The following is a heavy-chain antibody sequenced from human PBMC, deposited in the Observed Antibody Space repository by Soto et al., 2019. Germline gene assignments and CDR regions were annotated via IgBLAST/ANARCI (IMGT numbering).Heavy chain of an antibody. D-gene: IGHD3-10*01. V-gene: IGHV3-9*01. J-gene: IGHJ5*02. CDR1: GFTFDDYA. CDR2: ISWNSGSI. CDR3: AKDIEGGSGIYYNWFAP. Sequence: PGGSLRLSCAASGFTFDDYAMHWVRQAPGKGLEWVSGISWNSGSIGYADSVKGRFTISRDNAKNSLYLQMNSLRAEDTALYYCAKDIEGGSGIYYNWFAPWGQGTLVPVSS.